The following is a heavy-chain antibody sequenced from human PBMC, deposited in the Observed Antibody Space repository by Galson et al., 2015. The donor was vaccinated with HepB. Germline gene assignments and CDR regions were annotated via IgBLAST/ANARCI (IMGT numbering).Heavy chain of an antibody. Sequence: SLTCAVYGGSFSGYYWSWIRQPPGKGLEWIGEINHSGSTNYNPSLKSRVTISVDTSKNQFSLKLSSVTAADTAVYYCARGNYDSSGYYYYFDYWGQGTLVTVSS. D-gene: IGHD3-22*01. CDR3: ARGNYDSSGYYYYFDY. CDR2: INHSGST. CDR1: GGSFSGYY. V-gene: IGHV4-34*01. J-gene: IGHJ4*02.